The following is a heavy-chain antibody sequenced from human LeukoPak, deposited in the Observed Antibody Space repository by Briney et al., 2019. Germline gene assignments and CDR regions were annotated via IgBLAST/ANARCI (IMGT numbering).Heavy chain of an antibody. D-gene: IGHD2-15*01. CDR2: ISGSGGST. Sequence: GGTLRLSCAASGFTFSSYGMSWVRQAPGKGLEWVSAISGSGGSTYYADSVKGRFTISRDNSKKTLYLQMNSLRVEDTAVYYCAKGVGYCSGGSCQQFDYWGQGTLVTVSS. CDR1: GFTFSSYG. J-gene: IGHJ4*02. V-gene: IGHV3-23*01. CDR3: AKGVGYCSGGSCQQFDY.